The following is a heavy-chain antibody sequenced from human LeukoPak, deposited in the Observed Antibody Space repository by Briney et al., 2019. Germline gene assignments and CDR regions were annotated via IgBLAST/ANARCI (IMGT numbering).Heavy chain of an antibody. J-gene: IGHJ5*02. V-gene: IGHV4-34*01. CDR2: INHSGST. CDR1: GGSISSYY. CDR3: VVTAIPYDWFDP. Sequence: PSETLSLTCTVSGGSISSYYWSWIRQPPGKGLEWIGEINHSGSTNYNPSLKSRVTISVDPSKNQFSLKLSSVTAADTAVYYCVVTAIPYDWFDPWGQGTLVTVSS. D-gene: IGHD2-21*02.